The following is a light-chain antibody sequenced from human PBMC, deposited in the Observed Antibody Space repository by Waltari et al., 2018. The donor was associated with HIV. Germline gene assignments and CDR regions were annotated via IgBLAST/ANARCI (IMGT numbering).Light chain of an antibody. CDR1: QSVYKNY. CDR2: GTS. J-gene: IGKJ4*01. Sequence: ETFLTQSPDTLSLSPGEGVTLSCRASQSVYKNYLAWYQQKPGQAPRLLIYGTSTRATGIPDRFSGSGSGTDFTLTINSLQPEDFATYYCQQSYSNPLTFGGGTKVEIK. V-gene: IGKV3-20*01. CDR3: QQSYSNPLT.